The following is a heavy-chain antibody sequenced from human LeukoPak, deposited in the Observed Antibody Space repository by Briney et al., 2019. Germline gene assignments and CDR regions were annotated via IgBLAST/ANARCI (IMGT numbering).Heavy chain of an antibody. Sequence: GASVKVSCKASGYTFTAYYIHRVRQAPGQGPEWMGWIIPNSGGTNYAQKFQGRVTMTRDTSISTAYMEVSRLTSDDTAVYYCARSIRSGVNYWGQGTLVTVSS. V-gene: IGHV1-2*02. CDR1: GYTFTAYY. D-gene: IGHD2-15*01. J-gene: IGHJ4*02. CDR2: IIPNSGGT. CDR3: ARSIRSGVNY.